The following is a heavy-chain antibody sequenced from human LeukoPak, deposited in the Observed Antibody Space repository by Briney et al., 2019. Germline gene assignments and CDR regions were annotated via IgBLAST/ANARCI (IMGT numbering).Heavy chain of an antibody. CDR1: GFTFSTYD. Sequence: TGGSLRLSCAASGFTFSTYDMHWVRQATGKGLEWVSGINPAGDTYYPGSVKSRFTISREDAKNSFYLQMYSLRAGETAVYYCARGDCSGGSCSSMDVWGQGTTVTVSS. V-gene: IGHV3-13*04. J-gene: IGHJ6*02. CDR3: ARGDCSGGSCSSMDV. CDR2: INPAGDT. D-gene: IGHD2-15*01.